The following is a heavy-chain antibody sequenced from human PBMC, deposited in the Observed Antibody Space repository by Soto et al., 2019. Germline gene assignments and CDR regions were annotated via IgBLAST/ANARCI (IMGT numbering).Heavy chain of an antibody. CDR1: GYSFTSYW. CDR2: IYPGDSDT. V-gene: IGHV5-51*01. D-gene: IGHD6-13*01. J-gene: IGHJ6*02. CDR3: AKTAAGGKNYYGMDV. Sequence: PGESLKISCKGSGYSFTSYWIGGARQMPGKGLEWMGIIYPGDSDTRYSPSFQGQVTISADKSISTAYLQWSSLKASDTAMYYCAKTAAGGKNYYGMDVWGQGTTVTVSS.